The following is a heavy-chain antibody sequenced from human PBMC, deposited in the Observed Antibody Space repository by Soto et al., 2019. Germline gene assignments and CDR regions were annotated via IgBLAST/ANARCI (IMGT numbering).Heavy chain of an antibody. J-gene: IGHJ4*02. CDR2: ISYDGSNK. CDR3: AKAGYCSSTSCYTGGDYFDY. V-gene: IGHV3-30*18. CDR1: GFTFSSYG. Sequence: LRLSCAASGFTFSSYGMHWVRQAPGKGLEWVAVISYDGSNKYYADSVKGRFTISRDNSKNTLYLQMNSLRAEDTAVYYCAKAGYCSSTSCYTGGDYFDYWGQGTLVTVSS. D-gene: IGHD2-2*02.